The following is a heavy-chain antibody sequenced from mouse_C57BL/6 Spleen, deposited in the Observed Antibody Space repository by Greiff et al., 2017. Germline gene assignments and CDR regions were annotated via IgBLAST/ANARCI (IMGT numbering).Heavy chain of an antibody. D-gene: IGHD1-1*01. Sequence: QVQLQQSGAELVRPGTSVKVSCKASGYAFTNYLIEWVQQRPGQGLEWIGVINPGSGGTNYNEKFKGKATLTADKSSITAYMQLSSLTSEDSAVYFCARPYYGSSSWFAYWGQGTLVTVSA. J-gene: IGHJ3*01. CDR2: INPGSGGT. CDR1: GYAFTNYL. V-gene: IGHV1-54*01. CDR3: ARPYYGSSSWFAY.